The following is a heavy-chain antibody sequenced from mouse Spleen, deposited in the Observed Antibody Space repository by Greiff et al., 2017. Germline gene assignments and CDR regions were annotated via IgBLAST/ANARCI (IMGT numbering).Heavy chain of an antibody. CDR3: ARRGRLYYGYDDGYFDY. CDR1: GYTFTSYW. CDR2: IYPGSGST. Sequence: QVQLQQSGAELVKPGASVKMSCKASGYTFTSYWITWVKQRPGQGLEWIGDIYPGSGSTNYNEKFKSKATLTVDTSSSTAYMQLSSLTSEDSAVYYCARRGRLYYGYDDGYFDYWGQGTTLTVSS. D-gene: IGHD2-2*01. V-gene: IGHV1-55*01. J-gene: IGHJ2*01.